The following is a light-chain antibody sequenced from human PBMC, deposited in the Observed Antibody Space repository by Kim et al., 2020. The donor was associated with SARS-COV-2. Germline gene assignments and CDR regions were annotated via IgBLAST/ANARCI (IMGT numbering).Light chain of an antibody. Sequence: SYELTQPPSVSVSPGQTASITCSGDKLGDKYACWYQQKPGQSSVLVIYQDTKRPSGIPERFSGSNSGNTATLTISGTQAMDEADYYCQAWDSSTVFGTGTKVTVL. CDR3: QAWDSSTV. CDR2: QDT. CDR1: KLGDKY. V-gene: IGLV3-1*01. J-gene: IGLJ1*01.